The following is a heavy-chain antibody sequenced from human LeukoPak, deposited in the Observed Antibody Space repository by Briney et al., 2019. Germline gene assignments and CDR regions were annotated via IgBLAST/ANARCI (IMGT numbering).Heavy chain of an antibody. CDR3: ASDPLTGYPPGGAHDAFDI. D-gene: IGHD7-27*01. CDR1: GFTFSSYW. CDR2: IKQYGSEK. Sequence: PGGSLRLSCAASGFTFSSYWMSWVRQAPGQGLEWVGNIKQYGSEKYYVDSVKGRFTISKDNAKNSLYLQMNSLRAEDTAVYYCASDPLTGYPPGGAHDAFDIWGQGTMVTVSS. V-gene: IGHV3-7*01. J-gene: IGHJ3*02.